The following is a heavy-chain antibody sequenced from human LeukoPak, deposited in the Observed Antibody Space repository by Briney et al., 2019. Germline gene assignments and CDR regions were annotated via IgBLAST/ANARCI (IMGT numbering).Heavy chain of an antibody. Sequence: PGGSLRLSCAASGFTFSSYSMNWVRQAPGKGLEWVSSISSSSSYIYYADSVKGRFTISRDNAKNSLYLQMNSLRAEDTAVYYCAREDGITGITYYYYMDVWGKGTTVTVSS. J-gene: IGHJ6*03. CDR2: ISSSSSYI. V-gene: IGHV3-21*01. D-gene: IGHD1-20*01. CDR1: GFTFSSYS. CDR3: AREDGITGITYYYYMDV.